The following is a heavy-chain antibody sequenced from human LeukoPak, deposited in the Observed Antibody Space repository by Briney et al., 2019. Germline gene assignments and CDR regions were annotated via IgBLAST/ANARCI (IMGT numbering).Heavy chain of an antibody. V-gene: IGHV4-30-4*01. J-gene: IGHJ6*02. CDR1: GGSISSGDYY. Sequence: SQTLSFTCTVSGGSISSGDYYWSWIRQPPGKGLEWIGYIYYSGSTYYNPSLKSRVTISVDTSKNQFSLKLSSVTAADTAVYYCARDRLPADYYYGMDVWGQGTTVTVSS. D-gene: IGHD4-11*01. CDR3: ARDRLPADYYYGMDV. CDR2: IYYSGST.